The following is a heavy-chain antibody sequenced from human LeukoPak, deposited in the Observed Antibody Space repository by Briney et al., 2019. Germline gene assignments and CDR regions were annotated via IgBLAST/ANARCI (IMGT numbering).Heavy chain of an antibody. CDR2: IYHSGSP. CDR3: ARPISSQGYFGVVID. CDR1: GYSISSASY. Sequence: SETLSLTCAVSGYSISSASYWVWIRQPPGKGLEWIGNIYHSGSPYYNPSLKSRVTISVDTSKNQFSLKLSSVTAADTAVYYCARPISSQGYFGVVIDWGQGTLVTVPS. V-gene: IGHV4-38-2*01. D-gene: IGHD3-3*01. J-gene: IGHJ4*02.